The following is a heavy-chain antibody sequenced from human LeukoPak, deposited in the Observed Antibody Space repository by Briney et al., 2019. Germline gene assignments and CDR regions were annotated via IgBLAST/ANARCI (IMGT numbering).Heavy chain of an antibody. CDR3: ARVPRGYSSSSGPDY. Sequence: SETLSLTCTVSGGSISSYYWSWIRQPPGKGLEWIGYIYYSGSTNYNPSLKSRVTISVDTSKNQFSLKLSSVTAADTAVYYCARVPRGYSSSSGPDYWGQGTLVTVSS. J-gene: IGHJ4*02. V-gene: IGHV4-59*12. CDR2: IYYSGST. D-gene: IGHD6-6*01. CDR1: GGSISSYY.